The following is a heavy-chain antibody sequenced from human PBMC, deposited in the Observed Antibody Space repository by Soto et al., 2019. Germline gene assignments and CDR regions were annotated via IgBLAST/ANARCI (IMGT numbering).Heavy chain of an antibody. CDR3: ARHVGNSPPGS. CDR2: MYYSGSA. Sequence: SETLSLTCVVSGGSITSTNWWTWVRQPPGKGLEWIGSMYYSGSAYYNPSLKSRVTISVDTSKNQFSLKLTSVTAADTAVYHCARHVGNSPPGSWGQGTLVTVSS. D-gene: IGHD1-26*01. CDR1: GGSITSTNW. V-gene: IGHV4-39*01. J-gene: IGHJ4*02.